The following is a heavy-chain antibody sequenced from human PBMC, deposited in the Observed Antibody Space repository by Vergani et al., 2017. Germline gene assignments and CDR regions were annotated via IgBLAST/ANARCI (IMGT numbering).Heavy chain of an antibody. CDR3: ARSVGYSSSWCDY. D-gene: IGHD6-13*01. CDR2: IYYSGST. J-gene: IGHJ4*02. V-gene: IGHV4-30-4*08. CDR1: GGSISSGDYY. Sequence: QLQLQESGSGLVKPSQTLSLTCTVSGGSISSGDYYWSWIRQPPGKGLEWIGYIYYSGSTYYNPSLKSRVTISVDTSKNQFSLKLSSVTAADTAVYYCARSVGYSSSWCDYWGQGTLVTVSS.